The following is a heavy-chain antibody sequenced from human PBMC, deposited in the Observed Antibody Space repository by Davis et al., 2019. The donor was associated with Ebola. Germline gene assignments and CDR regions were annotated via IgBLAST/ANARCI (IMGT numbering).Heavy chain of an antibody. V-gene: IGHV3-23*01. CDR2: VSGSGGST. CDR3: AKGGTFCSSTSCLIDS. CDR1: GFTFSIYA. J-gene: IGHJ4*02. Sequence: GGSLRLSCAASGFTFSIYALSWVRQAPGKGLEWVSTVSGSGGSTYYADSVKGRFTISRNNSKNTLFLQMNSLGAEDTAVYYCAKGGTFCSSTSCLIDSWGQGTLVTVSS. D-gene: IGHD2-2*01.